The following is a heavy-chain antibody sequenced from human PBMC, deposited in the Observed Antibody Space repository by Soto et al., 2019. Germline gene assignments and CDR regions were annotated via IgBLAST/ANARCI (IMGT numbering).Heavy chain of an antibody. J-gene: IGHJ3*01. D-gene: IGHD4-17*01. CDR2: IIPIFGTA. CDR3: ARGHQYGGNSDAFEF. V-gene: IGHV1-69*06. CDR1: GGTFSSYA. Sequence: KVSCKASGGTFSSYAISWVRQAPGQGLEWTGGIIPIFGTANFAQKFQDRVTITADKSTSTAYMELSSLRSEDTAVYYCARGHQYGGNSDAFEFWGQGTVVTVPS.